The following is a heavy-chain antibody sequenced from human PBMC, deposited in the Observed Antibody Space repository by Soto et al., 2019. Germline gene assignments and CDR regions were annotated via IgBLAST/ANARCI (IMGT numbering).Heavy chain of an antibody. J-gene: IGHJ4*02. CDR1: GFSLSSSGVG. V-gene: IGHV2-5*02. CDR3: WHLIPGGRFDS. Sequence: QITLKESGPSLVKPTETLTLTCTFSGFSLSSSGVGVAWIRQPPGKPLEWLALIYWDDDKYTSPSLKSRLTIPQDTSKNPVVPLMTHMDPVDPATFFLWHLIPGGRFDSWGQGTLVTVSS. D-gene: IGHD3-16*01. CDR2: IYWDDDK.